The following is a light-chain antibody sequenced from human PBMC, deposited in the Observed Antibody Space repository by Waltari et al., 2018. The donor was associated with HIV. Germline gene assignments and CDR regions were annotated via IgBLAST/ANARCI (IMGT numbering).Light chain of an antibody. Sequence: QSALTQPPSVSAAPGQKVTISCSGSSSNMWKTYVLCYPQPPGRAPKLIIYDRNKQPSGIPDRLSGSNSGTSGTLAITGLQAADEADYYCGTWDSSLSGWVFGGGTKLTVL. CDR3: GTWDSSLSGWV. CDR1: SSNMWKTY. CDR2: DRN. V-gene: IGLV1-51*01. J-gene: IGLJ3*02.